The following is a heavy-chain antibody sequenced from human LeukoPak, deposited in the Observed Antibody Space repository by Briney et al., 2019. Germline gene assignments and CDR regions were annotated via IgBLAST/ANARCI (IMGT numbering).Heavy chain of an antibody. CDR1: GGSISSYY. D-gene: IGHD5-24*01. CDR2: IYTSGST. J-gene: IGHJ4*02. V-gene: IGHV4-4*09. CDR3: ARHGQDGYNLRKVYFDY. Sequence: PSETLSLTCTVSGGSISSYYWSWIRQPPGKGLEWIGYIYTSGSTNYNPSLKSRVTISVDTSKNQFSLKLSSVTAADTAVYYCARHGQDGYNLRKVYFDYWGQGTLVTVSS.